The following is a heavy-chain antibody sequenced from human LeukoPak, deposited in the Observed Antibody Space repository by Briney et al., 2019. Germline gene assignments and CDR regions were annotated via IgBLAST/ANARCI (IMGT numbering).Heavy chain of an antibody. J-gene: IGHJ5*02. V-gene: IGHV1-69*13. Sequence: SVKVSCKASGGTFSSYAISWVRQAPGQGLEWMGGIIPIFGTANYAQKFQGRVTFTADESTSTAYMELSSLRSEDTAVYYCARELGCSSTSCYFPWFDPWGQGTLVTVSS. CDR1: GGTFSSYA. CDR3: ARELGCSSTSCYFPWFDP. CDR2: IIPIFGTA. D-gene: IGHD2-2*01.